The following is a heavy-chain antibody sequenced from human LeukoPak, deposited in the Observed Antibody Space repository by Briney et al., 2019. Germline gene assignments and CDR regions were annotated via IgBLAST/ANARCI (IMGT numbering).Heavy chain of an antibody. D-gene: IGHD3-3*01. Sequence: PGGSLRLSCAASGFTFNTYNMNWVRQAPGKGLEWVSYINSRSSTIYYADSVKGRFTISRDNAKNSLYLQMNSLRAEDTAVYYCARADVPRKYYDFWSGPGNNWFDPWGQGTLVTVSS. CDR2: INSRSSTI. V-gene: IGHV3-48*01. CDR3: ARADVPRKYYDFWSGPGNNWFDP. CDR1: GFTFNTYN. J-gene: IGHJ5*02.